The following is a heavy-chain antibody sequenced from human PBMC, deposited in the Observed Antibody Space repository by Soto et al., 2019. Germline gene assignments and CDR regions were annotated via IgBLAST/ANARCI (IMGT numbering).Heavy chain of an antibody. V-gene: IGHV4-61*01. D-gene: IGHD5-18*01. Sequence: SETLSLTCTVSGDSVSSDRCSWTWIRQPPGKGLEWLGYISSSGSTKYNPSLKSRVTISLDTSSNQFSLELTSVTAADTAIYYCARDIRGYSRAFDYWGQGTLVTVSS. J-gene: IGHJ4*02. CDR2: ISSSGST. CDR1: GDSVSSDRCS. CDR3: ARDIRGYSRAFDY.